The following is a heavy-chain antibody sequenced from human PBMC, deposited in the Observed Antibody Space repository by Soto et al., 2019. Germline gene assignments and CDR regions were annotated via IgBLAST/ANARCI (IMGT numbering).Heavy chain of an antibody. CDR1: GYTFTSYG. CDR2: ISGYNGDT. J-gene: IGHJ4*02. Sequence: QVQLVQSGAEVKNPGASVKVSCKASGYTFTSYGIAWVRQAPGQGLAWMGWISGYNGDTNYAQQFQGRVTLTTDTSTSTAYLEVMTLRSDDTAVYYCAREGSYHDFDYWGLGALVTVSS. D-gene: IGHD3-22*01. V-gene: IGHV1-18*01. CDR3: AREGSYHDFDY.